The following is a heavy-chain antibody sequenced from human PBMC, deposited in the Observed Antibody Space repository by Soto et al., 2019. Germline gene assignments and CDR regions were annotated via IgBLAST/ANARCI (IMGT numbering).Heavy chain of an antibody. J-gene: IGHJ6*02. CDR2: IYYSGST. D-gene: IGHD3-22*01. CDR3: ARDFGTYSYDSSGFNGAHYYAMDV. Sequence: QVQLQESGPGLVKPSQTLSLTCTVSGGSISSGDYYWNWIRQPRGKGLEWIGYIYYSGSTFYNPSLKSRLTLSVDMSRNPFSLNVSSRTASDTAVYYCARDFGTYSYDSSGFNGAHYYAMDVWGQGTTVTVSS. CDR1: GGSISSGDYY. V-gene: IGHV4-30-4*01.